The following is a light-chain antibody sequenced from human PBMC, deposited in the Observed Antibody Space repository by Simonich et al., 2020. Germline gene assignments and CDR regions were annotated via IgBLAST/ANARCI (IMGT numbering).Light chain of an antibody. CDR1: SSAVGGHNY. V-gene: IGLV2-14*01. CDR3: SSYTSSSTVV. J-gene: IGLJ2*01. CDR2: DVS. Sequence: QSALTQPASVSGSPGQSITISCTGTSSAVGGHNYVSWYQQHPGKAPKLRIYDVSKRPSGVSNRFSGSKSGNTASLTIAGLQAEDEADYYCSSYTSSSTVVFGGGTKLTVL.